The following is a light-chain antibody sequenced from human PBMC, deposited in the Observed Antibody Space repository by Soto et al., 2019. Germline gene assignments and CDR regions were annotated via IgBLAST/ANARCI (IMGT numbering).Light chain of an antibody. CDR1: RSNVGRNA. V-gene: IGLV1-44*01. CDR3: GAWDDTMNGPL. J-gene: IGLJ2*01. Sequence: QSVLTQPPSASGTPGQTVTISCSGSRSNVGRNAVSWYQQVPGMAPKLLVFATNKRPAGVPDRCSGSASGASASLAISGLQTEDEADYYCGAWDDTMNGPLFGGGTKLTVL. CDR2: ATN.